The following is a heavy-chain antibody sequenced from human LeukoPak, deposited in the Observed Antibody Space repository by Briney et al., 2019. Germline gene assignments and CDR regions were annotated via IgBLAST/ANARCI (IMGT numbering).Heavy chain of an antibody. Sequence: PETLSLTCTVSGYTISSGYYWGWIRQPPGKGLEWIGSIYQSGSTYYNPSLKSRVTISVDTSKNHFSLKLSSMTAADTAVYYCARDSRGGGPDFDYWGQGTLVTVSS. J-gene: IGHJ4*02. CDR3: ARDSRGGGPDFDY. CDR2: IYQSGST. V-gene: IGHV4-38-2*02. CDR1: GYTISSGYY. D-gene: IGHD3-16*01.